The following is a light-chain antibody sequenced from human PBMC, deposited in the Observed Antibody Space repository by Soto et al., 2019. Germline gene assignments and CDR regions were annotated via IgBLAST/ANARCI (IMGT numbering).Light chain of an antibody. CDR2: DAS. CDR3: QHYNSYSRT. J-gene: IGKJ2*02. Sequence: DIQMTQSPSTLSASVGDRVTITCRASQIISRWLAWYQQKPGKAPKLLIYDASNLERGVPSRFSGSGSGTEFTLTISSLQPDDFATYYYQHYNSYSRTFGQGTKLEIK. CDR1: QIISRW. V-gene: IGKV1-5*01.